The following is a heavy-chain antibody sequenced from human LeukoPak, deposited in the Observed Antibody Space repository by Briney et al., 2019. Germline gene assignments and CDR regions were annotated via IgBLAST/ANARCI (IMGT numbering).Heavy chain of an antibody. V-gene: IGHV3-48*04. CDR3: ARDNYSGSRYFDH. D-gene: IGHD1-26*01. CDR1: GFTFSSYW. Sequence: GGSLRLSCAASGFTFSSYWMSWVRQAPGKGLEWVSYISSSGRTMYYADSVKGRFTVSRDNAKNSLYLQMNSLRAEDTAIYYCARDNYSGSRYFDHWGQGTLVTVSS. CDR2: ISSSGRTM. J-gene: IGHJ4*02.